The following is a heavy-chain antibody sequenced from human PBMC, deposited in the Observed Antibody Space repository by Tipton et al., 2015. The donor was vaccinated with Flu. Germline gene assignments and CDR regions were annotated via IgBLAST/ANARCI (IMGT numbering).Heavy chain of an antibody. CDR3: ARGLEVVVAVAFDI. J-gene: IGHJ3*02. CDR2: INQSGST. D-gene: IGHD2-15*01. Sequence: TLSLTCAVYGGSFSGYYWSWVRQPPGKGLEWIGEINQSGSTNYNPSLKSRVTISVDTSKNQFSLKLSSVTAADTAVYYCARGLEVVVAVAFDIWDQGTMVTVSS. CDR1: GGSFSGYY. V-gene: IGHV4-34*01.